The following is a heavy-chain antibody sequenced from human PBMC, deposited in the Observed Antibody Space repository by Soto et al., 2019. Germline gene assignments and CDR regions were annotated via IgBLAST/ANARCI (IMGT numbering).Heavy chain of an antibody. J-gene: IGHJ4*02. CDR1: GFTFSSYA. CDR2: ISGSGGST. CDR3: ATWATYYYDSSGLNFDY. V-gene: IGHV3-23*01. D-gene: IGHD3-22*01. Sequence: GGSLRLSCAASGFTFSSYAMSWVRQAPGKGLEWVSAISGSGGSTYYADSVKGRFTISRDNSKNTLYLQMNSLRAEDTAVYYCATWATYYYDSSGLNFDYWGQGTLVTVSS.